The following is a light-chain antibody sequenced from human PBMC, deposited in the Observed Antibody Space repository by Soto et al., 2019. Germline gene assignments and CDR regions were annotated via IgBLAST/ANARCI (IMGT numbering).Light chain of an antibody. Sequence: QSVLTQPPSASGTPGQRVTISCSGSSSNIGSNTVNWYQQLPGTAPKILIYSNNQRPSGVPDRLSGSKSGTSASLAISGLQSEDEADYYCAAWDDSLNGWVFGGGTKVTVL. J-gene: IGLJ3*02. CDR2: SNN. V-gene: IGLV1-44*01. CDR3: AAWDDSLNGWV. CDR1: SSNIGSNT.